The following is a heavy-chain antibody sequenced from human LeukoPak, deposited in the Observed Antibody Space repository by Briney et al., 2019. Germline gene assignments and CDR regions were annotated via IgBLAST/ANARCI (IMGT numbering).Heavy chain of an antibody. CDR1: GGSISSGDYY. Sequence: SETLSLTCTVSGGSISSGDYYWSWIRQHPGKGLEWIGYIYYSGSTYYNPSLKSRVTISVDTSKNQFSLKLSSVTAADTAMYYCARVNLRRGEDYWGQGTLVTVSS. J-gene: IGHJ4*02. CDR2: IYYSGST. V-gene: IGHV4-31*03. CDR3: ARVNLRRGEDY. D-gene: IGHD3-3*01.